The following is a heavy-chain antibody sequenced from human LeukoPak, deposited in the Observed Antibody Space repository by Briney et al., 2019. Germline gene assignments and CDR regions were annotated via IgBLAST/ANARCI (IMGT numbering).Heavy chain of an antibody. CDR3: ARRSGVAVAGAFDY. CDR2: ISGSGDNT. D-gene: IGHD6-19*01. Sequence: GGSLRLSCAASGFTFSSYAMRWVRQAPGKGLEWVSGISGSGDNTYYADSVKGRFTISRDNSKNTLYLQLNSLRAEDTAVYFCARRSGVAVAGAFDYWGQGTLVTVSS. CDR1: GFTFSSYA. V-gene: IGHV3-23*01. J-gene: IGHJ4*02.